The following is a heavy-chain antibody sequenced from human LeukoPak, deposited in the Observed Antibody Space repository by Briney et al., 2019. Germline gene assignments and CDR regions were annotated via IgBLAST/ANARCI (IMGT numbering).Heavy chain of an antibody. CDR3: ARQGYSSSAGSQVFYGLDV. CDR2: IYYRGST. V-gene: IGHV4-39*01. J-gene: IGHJ6*02. CDR1: GGSISSRSYY. Sequence: CETHPLTCTVSGGSISSRSYYWGWLRQPPGKGLEWIGSIYYRGSTHYNPSLKSRATISVYHSKNQFSLKLRFVTAADTAVYYCARQGYSSSAGSQVFYGLDVWGQGTTV. D-gene: IGHD6-6*01.